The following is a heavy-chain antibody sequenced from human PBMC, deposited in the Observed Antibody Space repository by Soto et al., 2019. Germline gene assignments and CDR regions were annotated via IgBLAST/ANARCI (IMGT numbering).Heavy chain of an antibody. CDR3: PRGDSNSWSYF. J-gene: IGHJ1*01. CDR1: GFTFRSYA. D-gene: IGHD6-13*01. V-gene: IGHV3-30*01. Sequence: QVQLVESGGGVVQPGRSLRLSCAASGFTFRSYAMDWVRQAPGKGLEWVAVISYDGTNKYYADSVKSRFTISRDNSENRLSPQMNSLRPEDMAVYYCPRGDSNSWSYFWGQGTLVTVSS. CDR2: ISYDGTNK.